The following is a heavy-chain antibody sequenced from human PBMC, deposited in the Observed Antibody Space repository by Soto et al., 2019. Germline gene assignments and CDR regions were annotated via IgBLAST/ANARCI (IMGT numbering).Heavy chain of an antibody. V-gene: IGHV1-69*13. Sequence: ASVKVSCKASRGTLSSYAISCVRQAPGQGLEWMGGIIPIFGTANYAQKFQGRGTITADESTSTAYMELSSLRSEDTAVYYCARDAMVRGVIIMDVWGQGTTVTVSS. CDR3: ARDAMVRGVIIMDV. CDR1: RGTLSSYA. D-gene: IGHD3-10*01. CDR2: IIPIFGTA. J-gene: IGHJ6*02.